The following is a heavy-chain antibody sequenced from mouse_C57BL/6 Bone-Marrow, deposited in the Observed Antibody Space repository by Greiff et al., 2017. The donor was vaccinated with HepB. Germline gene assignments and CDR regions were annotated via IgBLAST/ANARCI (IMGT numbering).Heavy chain of an antibody. D-gene: IGHD2-3*01. V-gene: IGHV5-9-1*02. CDR2: ISSGGDYI. Sequence: EVQLVESGEGLVKPGGSLKLSCAASGFTFSSYAMSWVRQTPEKRLEWVAYISSGGDYIHYADTVKGRFTISRDNARNTLYLQMSSLKSEDTAMYYCTRFYDGYYDYFDYWGQGTTLTVSS. CDR3: TRFYDGYYDYFDY. CDR1: GFTFSSYA. J-gene: IGHJ2*01.